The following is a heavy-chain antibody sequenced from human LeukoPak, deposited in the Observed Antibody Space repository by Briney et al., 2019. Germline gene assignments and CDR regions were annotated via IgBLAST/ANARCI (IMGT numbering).Heavy chain of an antibody. J-gene: IGHJ5*02. Sequence: SQTLSLTCAISGDSVSSNSVTWNWIRQSPSRGLEWLGRTYYRSKWFKEYASSVKSRIILNSDTSRNEVSLHLHSVTPEDTAVYYCTRGSIGGWFDPWGQGTPVTVSS. CDR3: TRGSIGGWFDP. CDR2: TYYRSKWFK. V-gene: IGHV6-1*01. CDR1: GDSVSSNSVT. D-gene: IGHD3-3*01.